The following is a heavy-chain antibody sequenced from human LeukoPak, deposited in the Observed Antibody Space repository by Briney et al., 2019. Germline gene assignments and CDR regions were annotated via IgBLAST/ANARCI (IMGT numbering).Heavy chain of an antibody. V-gene: IGHV5-51*01. CDR2: IFPGDSDT. CDR3: ARLIVATYIDY. D-gene: IGHD5-12*01. Sequence: GESLKISCKGSGYSFTKYWIGWVRQVRGKGLEWMGIIFPGDSDTRYSPFFQGQVTITADKSISTAYLQWSSLKTSDTAMYYCARLIVATYIDYWGQGTLVTVSS. CDR1: GYSFTKYW. J-gene: IGHJ4*02.